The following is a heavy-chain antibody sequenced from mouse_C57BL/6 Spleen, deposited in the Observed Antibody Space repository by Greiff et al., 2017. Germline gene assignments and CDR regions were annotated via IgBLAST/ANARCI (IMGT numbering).Heavy chain of an antibody. J-gene: IGHJ3*01. CDR3: IYYDYSAASWFAY. CDR2: IYPRSGNT. CDR1: GYTFTSYG. Sequence: QVQLQQSGAELAKPGASVKLSCKASGYTFTSYGISWVKQRTGQGLEWIGEIYPRSGNTYYNEKFKGKATLTADKSSSTAYMELRSLTSEDSAVSFCIYYDYSAASWFAYWGQGTLVTVSA. D-gene: IGHD2-4*01. V-gene: IGHV1-81*01.